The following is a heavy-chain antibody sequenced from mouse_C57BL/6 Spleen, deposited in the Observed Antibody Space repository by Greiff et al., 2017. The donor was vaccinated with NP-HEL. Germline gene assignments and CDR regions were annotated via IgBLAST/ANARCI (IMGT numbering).Heavy chain of an antibody. J-gene: IGHJ4*01. CDR3: ARFYGNYVVYYAMDY. Sequence: VQLKESGPELVKPGASVKMSCKASGYTFTDYNMHWVKQSHGKSLEWIGYINPNSGGTSYNQKFQGKATLTVNKSSSTAYMELRSLTSMDSAVYYCARFYGNYVVYYAMDYWGQGTSVTVSS. CDR1: GYTFTDYN. CDR2: INPNSGGT. D-gene: IGHD2-1*01. V-gene: IGHV1-22*01.